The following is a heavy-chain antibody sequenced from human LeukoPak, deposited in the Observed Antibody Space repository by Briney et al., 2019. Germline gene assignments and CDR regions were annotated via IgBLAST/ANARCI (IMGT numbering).Heavy chain of an antibody. CDR2: IYSAGST. V-gene: IGHV3-66*01. D-gene: IGHD2-15*01. CDR3: AKDRLRYCSGGSCYSPVDY. CDR1: GFTVSSNY. Sequence: GGSLRLSCTASGFTVSSNYMNWVRQAPGKGLEWVSIIYSAGSTYYADSVKGRFTISRDNSKNALYLQMNSLRAEDTAVYYCAKDRLRYCSGGSCYSPVDYWGQGTLVTVSS. J-gene: IGHJ4*02.